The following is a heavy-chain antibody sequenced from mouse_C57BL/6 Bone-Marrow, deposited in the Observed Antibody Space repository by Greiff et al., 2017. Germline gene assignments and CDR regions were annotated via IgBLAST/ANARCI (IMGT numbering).Heavy chain of an antibody. D-gene: IGHD1-1*01. J-gene: IGHJ2*01. CDR1: GYTFTEYT. CDR3: EEHEDGLYYYGSGYYFDY. Sequence: VQLQQSGAELVKPGASVKLSCKASGYTFTEYTIHWVKQRSGQGLEWIGWFYPGSGSIKYNEKFKDKATLTADKSSSTVYMELSRLTSEDSAVYFWEEHEDGLYYYGSGYYFDYWGQGTTLTVSS. CDR2: FYPGSGSI. V-gene: IGHV1-62-2*01.